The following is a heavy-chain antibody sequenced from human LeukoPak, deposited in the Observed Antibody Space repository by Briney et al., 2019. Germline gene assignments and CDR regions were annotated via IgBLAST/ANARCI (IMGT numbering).Heavy chain of an antibody. CDR1: GGTFSSYA. V-gene: IGHV1-69*05. D-gene: IGHD2-2*01. CDR3: ARSCSSTSCYWYAFDI. J-gene: IGHJ3*02. CDR2: IIPIFGTA. Sequence: SVKVSCKASGGTFSSYAISWVRQAPGQGLEWMGRIIPIFGTANYAQKFQGRVTITTDESTSTAYMELSSLRSEDTAVYYCARSCSSTSCYWYAFDIWCQGTMVTVSS.